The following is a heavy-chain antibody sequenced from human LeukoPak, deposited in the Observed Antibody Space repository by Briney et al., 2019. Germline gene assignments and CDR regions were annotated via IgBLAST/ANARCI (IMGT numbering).Heavy chain of an antibody. CDR3: ARVSYCTNGVCYTDENWFDP. Sequence: PGGSLRLSCAASGFTFSSYSMNWVRQAPGKGLEWDSYISSSSSTIYYADSVKGRFTISRDNAKNSLYLQMNSLRAEDTAVYYCARVSYCTNGVCYTDENWFDPWGRGTLVTVSS. CDR1: GFTFSSYS. V-gene: IGHV3-48*01. D-gene: IGHD2-8*01. J-gene: IGHJ5*02. CDR2: ISSSSSTI.